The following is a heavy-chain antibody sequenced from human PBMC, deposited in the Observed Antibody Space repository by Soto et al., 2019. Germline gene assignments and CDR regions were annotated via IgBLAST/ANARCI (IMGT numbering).Heavy chain of an antibody. D-gene: IGHD2-8*02. V-gene: IGHV4-34*01. Sequence: QVQLQQWGAGLLKPSETLSLTCAVYGGSFSGYYWPWIRQPPGTGLEWIGEINPSGRTNYNPSLKSRVTISVDTSKNQFSLKLTSVTAADTAVYYCARDKITGLFDYWGQGTLVTVSS. CDR2: INPSGRT. J-gene: IGHJ4*02. CDR3: ARDKITGLFDY. CDR1: GGSFSGYY.